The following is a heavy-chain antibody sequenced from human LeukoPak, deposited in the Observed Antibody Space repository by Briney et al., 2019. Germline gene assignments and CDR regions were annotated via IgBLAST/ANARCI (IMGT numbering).Heavy chain of an antibody. J-gene: IGHJ4*02. CDR1: GGSISSFD. CDR2: IYYSGRA. V-gene: IGHV4-59*01. D-gene: IGHD2-15*01. CDR3: AREVKDGDGRFDY. Sequence: PSETLSLTCTVSGGSISSFDWSWIRQPPGKGLEWVGYIYYSGRANYTPSLKRRVTISVDMSKNQFSLKLTSVTAADTAIYYCAREVKDGDGRFDYWGPGTLVTVSS.